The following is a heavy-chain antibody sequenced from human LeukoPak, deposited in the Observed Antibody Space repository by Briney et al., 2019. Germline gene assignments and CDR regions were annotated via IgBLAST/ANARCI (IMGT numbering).Heavy chain of an antibody. J-gene: IGHJ4*02. CDR2: INHSGST. Sequence: PSETLSLTCAVYGGSFSGYYWSWIRQPPGKGLEWIGEINHSGSTNYNPSLKSRVTISVDTSKNQFSLKLSSMTAADTAVYYCARVSGWLLPRYYFDYWGQGTLVTVSS. CDR1: GGSFSGYY. D-gene: IGHD3-22*01. V-gene: IGHV4-34*01. CDR3: ARVSGWLLPRYYFDY.